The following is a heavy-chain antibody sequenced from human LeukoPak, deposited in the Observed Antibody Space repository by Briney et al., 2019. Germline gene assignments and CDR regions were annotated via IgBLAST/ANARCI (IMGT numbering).Heavy chain of an antibody. D-gene: IGHD4-23*01. CDR1: GFTFSDYY. CDR3: ARIQYGGPGDDAFDI. V-gene: IGHV3-11*03. Sequence: GGSLRLSRAASGFTFSDYYMSWIRQAPGKGLEWVSYISSSSSYTNYADSVKGRFTISRDNAKNSLYLQMNSLRAEDTAVYYCARIQYGGPGDDAFDIWGQGTMVTVSS. J-gene: IGHJ3*02. CDR2: ISSSSSYT.